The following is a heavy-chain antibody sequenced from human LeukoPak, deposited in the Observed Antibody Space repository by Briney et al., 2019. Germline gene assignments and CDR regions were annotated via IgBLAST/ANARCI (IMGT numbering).Heavy chain of an antibody. CDR1: GGSISSANW. CDR3: ASYSSRYYYYGMDV. V-gene: IGHV4-4*02. Sequence: SETLSLTCAVSGGSISSANWWSWVRQPPGKGLEWIGEIHHSGTTTYNPSLKSRLTISVDKSKNQFFLTLNSVTAADTAVYYCASYSSRYYYYGMDVWGQGTTVTVSS. CDR2: IHHSGTT. D-gene: IGHD6-13*01. J-gene: IGHJ6*02.